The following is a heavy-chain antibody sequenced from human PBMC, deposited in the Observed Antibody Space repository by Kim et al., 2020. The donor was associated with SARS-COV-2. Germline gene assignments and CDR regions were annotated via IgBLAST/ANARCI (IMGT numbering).Heavy chain of an antibody. CDR3: ASRDIVVVPAATPYYFDY. Sequence: SETLSLTCAVYGGSFSGYYWSWIRQPPGKGLEWIGEINHSGSTNYNPSLKSRVTISVDTSKNQFSLKLSSVTAADTAVYYCASRDIVVVPAATPYYFDYWGQGTLVTVSS. D-gene: IGHD2-2*01. CDR2: INHSGST. CDR1: GGSFSGYY. V-gene: IGHV4-34*01. J-gene: IGHJ4*02.